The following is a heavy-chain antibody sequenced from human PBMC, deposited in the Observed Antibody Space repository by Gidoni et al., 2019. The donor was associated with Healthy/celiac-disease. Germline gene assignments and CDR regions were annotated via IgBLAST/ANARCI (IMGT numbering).Heavy chain of an antibody. J-gene: IGHJ4*02. CDR3: AVAERSYYFDY. Sequence: QVQLQESGPGLVKPSETLSLTCTVSGGSISSYYWSWIRQPPGKGLEWIGYIYYSGRTNYNPSLKSRVTISVDTSKNQFSLKLSSVTAADTAVYYCAVAERSYYFDYWGQGTLVTVSS. CDR2: IYYSGRT. V-gene: IGHV4-59*01. CDR1: GGSISSYY. D-gene: IGHD1-26*01.